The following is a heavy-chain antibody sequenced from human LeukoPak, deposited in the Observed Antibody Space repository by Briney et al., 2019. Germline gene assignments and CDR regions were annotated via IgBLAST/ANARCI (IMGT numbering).Heavy chain of an antibody. J-gene: IGHJ4*02. CDR3: ATFGASSGWSGFEY. CDR2: IYYSGST. V-gene: IGHV4-39*07. CDR1: GGSISSSSYY. D-gene: IGHD6-19*01. Sequence: SETLSLTCTVSGGSISSSSYYWGWIRQPPGKGLEWIGSIYYSGSTYYNPSLKSRVTISVDTSKNQFSLKLSSVTAADTAVYYCATFGASSGWSGFEYWGQGTLVTVSS.